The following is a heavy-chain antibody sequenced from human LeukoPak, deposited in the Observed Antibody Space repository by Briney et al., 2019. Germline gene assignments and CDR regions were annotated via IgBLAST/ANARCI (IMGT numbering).Heavy chain of an antibody. CDR1: GFTFTNYW. Sequence: TGGSLRLSCVASGFTFTNYWMSWVRQAPGKGLEWVANIIQDGSAKYYVDSVKGRFTISRDNAKNSLYLQMNSLRAEDTALYYCAKGTDYGAMDIWGQGTMVTVSS. V-gene: IGHV3-7*03. D-gene: IGHD4-17*01. CDR2: IIQDGSAK. CDR3: AKGTDYGAMDI. J-gene: IGHJ3*02.